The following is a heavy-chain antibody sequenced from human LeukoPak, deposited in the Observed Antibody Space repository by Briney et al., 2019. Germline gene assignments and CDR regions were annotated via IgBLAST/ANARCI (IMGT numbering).Heavy chain of an antibody. CDR2: ISWNSGSI. Sequence: GGSLRLSCAASRFTFDDYAMHWVRQAPGKGLEWVSGISWNSGSIGYADSVKGRFTISRDNAKNSLYLQMNSLRAEDTALYYCAKTRYGKPYYYYGMDVWGQGTTVTVSS. CDR1: RFTFDDYA. V-gene: IGHV3-9*01. D-gene: IGHD3-16*01. J-gene: IGHJ6*02. CDR3: AKTRYGKPYYYYGMDV.